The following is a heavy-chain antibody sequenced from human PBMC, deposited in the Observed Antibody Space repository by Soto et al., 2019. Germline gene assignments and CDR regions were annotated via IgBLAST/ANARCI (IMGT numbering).Heavy chain of an antibody. D-gene: IGHD3-22*01. CDR2: INAGNGNT. Sequence: QVQLVQSGAEEKKPGASVKVSCKASGYTFTSYAIHWVRQAPGQRLEWMGWINAGNGNTKYSQKFQGRVTITRDTSASTAYMELSSLRSEDTAVNCCARGLGGYYPPFDYWGQGTLVTVSS. V-gene: IGHV1-3*05. CDR3: ARGLGGYYPPFDY. CDR1: GYTFTSYA. J-gene: IGHJ4*02.